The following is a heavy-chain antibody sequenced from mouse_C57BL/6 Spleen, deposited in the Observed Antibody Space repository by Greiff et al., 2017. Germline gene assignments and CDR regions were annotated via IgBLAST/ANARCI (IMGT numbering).Heavy chain of an antibody. CDR3: ARSGDGYYQGAY. D-gene: IGHD2-3*01. CDR1: GYAFSSSW. Sequence: QVQLQQSGPELVKPGASVKISCKASGYAFSSSWMNWVKQRPGKGLEWIGRIYPGDGDTNYNGKFKGKATLTADKSSSTAYMQLSSLTSEDSAVYFCARSGDGYYQGAYWGQGTLVTVSA. CDR2: IYPGDGDT. V-gene: IGHV1-82*01. J-gene: IGHJ3*01.